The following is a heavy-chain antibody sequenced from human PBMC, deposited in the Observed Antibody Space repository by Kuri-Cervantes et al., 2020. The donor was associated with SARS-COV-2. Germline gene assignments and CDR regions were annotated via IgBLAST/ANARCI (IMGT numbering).Heavy chain of an antibody. CDR3: ARQKFHYYDSSGYQGATDY. CDR2: IYPGDSDT. Sequence: GESLKISCKGSGYSFTSYWIGWVRQMPGKGLEWMAIIYPGDSDTRYSPSFQGQVTISADKSISTAYLQWSSLKASDTAMYYCARQKFHYYDSSGYQGATDYWGQGTLVTVSS. D-gene: IGHD3-22*01. V-gene: IGHV5-51*01. J-gene: IGHJ4*02. CDR1: GYSFTSYW.